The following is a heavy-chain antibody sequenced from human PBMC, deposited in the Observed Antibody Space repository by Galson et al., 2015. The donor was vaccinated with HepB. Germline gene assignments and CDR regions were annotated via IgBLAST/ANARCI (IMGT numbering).Heavy chain of an antibody. CDR3: ARVKSIGDSRVDTMDV. J-gene: IGHJ6*02. V-gene: IGHV4-59*01. Sequence: SETLPLTCIVSDASISHYYWSWIRQPPGKGLEWIGYSYSRGSTNYNPSLRSRLTISVDTSKNQLSLQLTSVTSADTAVYYCARVKSIGDSRVDTMDVWGQGTTVTVSS. CDR2: SYSRGST. D-gene: IGHD2-21*01. CDR1: DASISHYY.